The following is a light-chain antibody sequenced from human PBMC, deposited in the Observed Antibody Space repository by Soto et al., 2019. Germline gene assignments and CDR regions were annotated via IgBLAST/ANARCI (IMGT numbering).Light chain of an antibody. CDR1: QSVSSS. CDR3: PQYYNRPWT. Sequence: EIVMTQSPDTLSVSPGERASLACRASQSVSSSLSWYQQKPGQAPRLLIFGASTRATGIPARFSGSGSGTEFTLTISSLQSEDFALYYWPQYYNRPWTFGQGTKVEIK. V-gene: IGKV3-15*01. CDR2: GAS. J-gene: IGKJ1*01.